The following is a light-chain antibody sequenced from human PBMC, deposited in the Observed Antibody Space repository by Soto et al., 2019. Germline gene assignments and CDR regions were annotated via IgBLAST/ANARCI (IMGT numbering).Light chain of an antibody. Sequence: EIVLSHSPGTLSLSSGERATLSCSASQSGSNNYLAWYQQKPGQAPRLLIYHTSLRAAGIPARFSASGSGTDFTLTISDVQPEDFALYYCHQRQSWPRTFGQGTKVDIK. CDR3: HQRQSWPRT. V-gene: IGKV3D-20*02. CDR1: QSGSNNY. J-gene: IGKJ1*01. CDR2: HTS.